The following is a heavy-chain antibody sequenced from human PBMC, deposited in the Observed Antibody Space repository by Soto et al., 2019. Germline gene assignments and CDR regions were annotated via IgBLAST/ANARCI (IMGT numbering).Heavy chain of an antibody. Sequence: EVPMLESGGGLVQPGGSLRLSCAASGFSFNNYAMNWVRQAQGKGLEWVSSISGGGGGTYYADSVKGRATISRDNSENAVSLQINALRDEDTAVYYCAKGGASSRGSYLDYWGRGTLVTVSS. CDR2: ISGGGGGT. CDR3: AKGGASSRGSYLDY. D-gene: IGHD6-13*01. J-gene: IGHJ4*02. V-gene: IGHV3-23*01. CDR1: GFSFNNYA.